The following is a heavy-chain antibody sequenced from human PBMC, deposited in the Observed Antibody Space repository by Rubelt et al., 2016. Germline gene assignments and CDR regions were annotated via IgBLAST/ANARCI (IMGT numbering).Heavy chain of an antibody. J-gene: IGHJ3*02. CDR3: ARRDGYNWDDAFDI. Sequence: QVQLVQYGAEVKKPGASVKVSCKASGYTFTSYGISWVRQAPGQGLEWMRWISAYNGNTNYAQKLQGRGTMTTDTSTSTAYMELRSLRSDDTAVYYCARRDGYNWDDAFDIWGQGTMVTVSS. CDR2: ISAYNGNT. D-gene: IGHD5-24*01. CDR1: GYTFTSYG. V-gene: IGHV1-18*01.